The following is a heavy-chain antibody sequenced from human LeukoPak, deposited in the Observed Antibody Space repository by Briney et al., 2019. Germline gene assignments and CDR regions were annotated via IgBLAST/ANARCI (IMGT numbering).Heavy chain of an antibody. CDR2: ISSNGGST. J-gene: IGHJ4*02. CDR1: GFTFSSYS. Sequence: QPGGSLRLSCAASGFTFSSYSMNWVRQAPGKGLEYVAAISSNGGSTYYANSVKGRFTISRDNSTNTLYLQMGSLRVEDMAVYYCARWPGAYDCWGQGVLVTVSS. V-gene: IGHV3-64*01. CDR3: ARWPGAYDC. D-gene: IGHD2-21*01.